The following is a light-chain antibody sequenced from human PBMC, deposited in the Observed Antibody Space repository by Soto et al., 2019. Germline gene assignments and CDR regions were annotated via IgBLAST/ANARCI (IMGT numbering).Light chain of an antibody. J-gene: IGKJ1*01. V-gene: IGKV3-20*01. CDR2: GAS. CDR1: QSVSNNY. Sequence: EIVLTHSPGTLSLYPGERATLYCRASQSVSNNYLAWYQQKPGQAPRLLIYGASNRATGIPDRFSGSGSGTDFTLTISRLEPEDFAVYYCQQYGSSGTFGQGTKVDI. CDR3: QQYGSSGT.